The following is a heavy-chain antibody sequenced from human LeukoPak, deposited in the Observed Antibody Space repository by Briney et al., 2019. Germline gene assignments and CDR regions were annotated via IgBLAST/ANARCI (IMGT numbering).Heavy chain of an antibody. CDR1: GYTLIELS. D-gene: IGHD1-26*01. J-gene: IGHJ4*02. CDR3: ATHLGATLFDY. CDR2: FDPEHGEP. Sequence: ASVTVSCKVSGYTLIELSMHWVRQAPGKGLECMGNFDPEHGEPIYAQRFQGRVTMTEDTSTDTAYMELSSLRSEDTAVYYCATHLGATLFDYWGQGTLVTVSS. V-gene: IGHV1-24*01.